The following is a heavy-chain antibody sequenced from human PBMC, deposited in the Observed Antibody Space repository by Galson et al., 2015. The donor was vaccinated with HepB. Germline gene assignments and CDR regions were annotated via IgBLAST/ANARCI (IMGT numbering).Heavy chain of an antibody. CDR2: IWYDGSNK. Sequence: SLRLSCAASGFTFSSYGMHWVRQAPGKGLEWVAVIWYDGSNKYYADSVKGRFTISRDNSKNTLYLQMNSLRAEDTAVYYCARVSSGYCSSTSCYGELDLGFWGKGTTVTVSS. V-gene: IGHV3-33*01. CDR3: ARVSSGYCSSTSCYGELDLGF. D-gene: IGHD2-2*01. J-gene: IGHJ6*04. CDR1: GFTFSSYG.